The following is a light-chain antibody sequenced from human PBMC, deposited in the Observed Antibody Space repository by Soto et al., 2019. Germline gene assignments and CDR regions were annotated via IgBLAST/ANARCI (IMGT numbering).Light chain of an antibody. V-gene: IGKV1-6*01. CDR3: LQQYSSPFT. CDR1: QSIRND. J-gene: IGKJ3*01. Sequence: AIQMTQSPSSLSASVGDSVTITCRASQSIRNDLDWYQQRPGKAPRLLLYAASNLQSGGPARFSGRGACTDFTLTISSLQPEDFATYYCLQQYSSPFTFGPGTTVDLK. CDR2: AAS.